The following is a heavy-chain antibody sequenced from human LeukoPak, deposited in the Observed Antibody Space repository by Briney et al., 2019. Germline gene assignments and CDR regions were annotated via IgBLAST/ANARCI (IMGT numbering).Heavy chain of an antibody. CDR2: IRSKADGGTT. CDR1: GFTFSSYE. V-gene: IGHV3-15*01. CDR3: TTDIDY. J-gene: IGHJ4*02. Sequence: GGSLRLSCAASGFTFSSYEMNWVRQAPGKGLEWIGRIRSKADGGTTDYAAPMKGRFTISRDDSKNTLYLQMNSLNTEDTALYYCTTDIDYWGQGTLVTVSS.